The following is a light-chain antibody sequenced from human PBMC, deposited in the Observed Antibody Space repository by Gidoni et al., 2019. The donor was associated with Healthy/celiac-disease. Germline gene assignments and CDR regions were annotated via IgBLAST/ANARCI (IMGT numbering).Light chain of an antibody. V-gene: IGKV3-20*01. CDR1: QSVSSSY. CDR3: QQYGSSSGYT. Sequence: EIVLTQSPGTLSLSPGERATLSCRASQSVSSSYLAWYQQKPGQAPRLLIYGASSRAPGIPDRFSGSGSGTDFTLTISRLEPEDFAVYYCQQYGSSSGYTFGQGTKLEIK. J-gene: IGKJ2*01. CDR2: GAS.